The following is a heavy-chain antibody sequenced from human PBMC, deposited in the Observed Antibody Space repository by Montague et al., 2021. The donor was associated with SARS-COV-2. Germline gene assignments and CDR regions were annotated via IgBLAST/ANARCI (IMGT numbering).Heavy chain of an antibody. CDR1: GGSISSGSYY. J-gene: IGHJ6*02. CDR2: IYTSGST. V-gene: IGHV4-61*02. CDR3: ARDVVGRGVSYGMDV. Sequence: TLSLTCTVSGGSISSGSYYWSWVRQPAGKGLEWIGRIYTSGSTNYNPSLKSRVTISVDTSKNQFSLKLSSVTAADTAVYYCARDVVGRGVSYGMDVWGQGTTVTVSS. D-gene: IGHD3-10*01.